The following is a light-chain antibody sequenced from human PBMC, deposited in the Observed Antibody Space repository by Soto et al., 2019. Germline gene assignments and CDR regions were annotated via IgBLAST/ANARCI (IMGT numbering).Light chain of an antibody. CDR1: QSISTY. CDR2: AAS. Sequence: DIQMTQSPSSLPASVGDRVTITCRASQSISTYLHWYQQKPGKGPKLLIYAASSLHSGVPSRFSGSGSGTDFTLTISSLQPEDFATYYCQQSYGTPPYTFGQGTNLGIK. CDR3: QQSYGTPPYT. J-gene: IGKJ2*01. V-gene: IGKV1-39*01.